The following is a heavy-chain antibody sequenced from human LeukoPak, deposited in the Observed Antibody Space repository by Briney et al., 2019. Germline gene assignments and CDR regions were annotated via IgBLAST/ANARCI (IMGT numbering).Heavy chain of an antibody. V-gene: IGHV3-30*18. D-gene: IGHD3-3*01. J-gene: IGHJ4*02. CDR3: AKDLGSSVFGVVIGVDY. CDR2: KSYDGSNK. CDR1: GFTFSSYG. Sequence: GGSLRLSCAASGFTFSSYGMHWVRQAPGKGLEWVAVKSYDGSNKYYADSVKGRFTISRDNSKNTLYLQMNSLRAEDTAVYYCAKDLGSSVFGVVIGVDYWGQGTLVTVSS.